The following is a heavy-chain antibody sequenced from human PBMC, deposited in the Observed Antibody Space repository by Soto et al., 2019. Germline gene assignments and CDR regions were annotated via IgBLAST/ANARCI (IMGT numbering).Heavy chain of an antibody. CDR3: GRYLIIPRAFDI. V-gene: IGHV3-48*04. CDR2: ISSSSNVI. CDR1: GFTFSTYS. D-gene: IGHD2-21*01. J-gene: IGHJ3*02. Sequence: EGQLVESGGGLVQPGGSLRLSCAVSGFTFSTYSMTWVRQAPGKGQEWVSYISSSSNVIYYAASVKGRITVPRDNAKNSLSLQMHRLRAEATAVYWCGRYLIIPRAFDIWGQGTTVTVSS.